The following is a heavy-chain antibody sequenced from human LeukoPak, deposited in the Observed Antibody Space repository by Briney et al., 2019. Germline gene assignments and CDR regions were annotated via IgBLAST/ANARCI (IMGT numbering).Heavy chain of an antibody. Sequence: SETLSLTCTVSGGSISSGSYYWRWSRQPGGRGLEWIGRVYTSGSTNYNPSLKSRVTISVDTSKNQFSLKLSSVTAADTAVYYCAGDSSGWNWYFDLWGRGTLVTVSS. CDR1: GGSISSGSYY. CDR3: AGDSSGWNWYFDL. J-gene: IGHJ2*01. V-gene: IGHV4-61*02. CDR2: VYTSGST. D-gene: IGHD6-19*01.